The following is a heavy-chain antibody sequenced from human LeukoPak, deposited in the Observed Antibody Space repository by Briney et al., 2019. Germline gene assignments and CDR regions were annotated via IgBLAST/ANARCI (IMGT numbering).Heavy chain of an antibody. Sequence: GGSLRLSCAASGFTFISYEINWVGQTQGKGRGWVSYISSSGRTIYYADSVKGRFTISRDNAKNSLYLQMNSLRAEDTAVYACARVREMTDDYWGQGTLVTVSS. D-gene: IGHD5-24*01. CDR1: GFTFISYE. CDR2: ISSSGRTI. CDR3: ARVREMTDDY. J-gene: IGHJ4*02. V-gene: IGHV3-48*03.